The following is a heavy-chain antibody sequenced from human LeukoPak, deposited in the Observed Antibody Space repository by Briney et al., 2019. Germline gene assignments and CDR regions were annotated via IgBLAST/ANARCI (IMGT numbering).Heavy chain of an antibody. J-gene: IGHJ3*02. Sequence: GGSLRPSCAASGFTFDDYAMHWVRQAPGKGLEWVSLISGDGSATYYADSVKGRFTISRDNSKNSLYVQMNSLRTEDTALYYCAKDWAVTPRRGDAFDIWGQGTMVTVSS. D-gene: IGHD4-17*01. CDR2: ISGDGSAT. V-gene: IGHV3-43*02. CDR1: GFTFDDYA. CDR3: AKDWAVTPRRGDAFDI.